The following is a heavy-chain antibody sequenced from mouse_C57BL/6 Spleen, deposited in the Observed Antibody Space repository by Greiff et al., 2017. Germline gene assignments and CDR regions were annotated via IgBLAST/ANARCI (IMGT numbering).Heavy chain of an antibody. D-gene: IGHD2-4*01. Sequence: VKLMESGPGLVQPSQSLSITCTVSGFSLTSYGVHWVRQSPGKGLEWLGVIWSGGSTDYNAAFISRLSISKDNSKSQVFFKMNSLQADDTAIYYCARNGYYDYAWFAYWGQGTLVTVSA. V-gene: IGHV2-2*01. CDR3: ARNGYYDYAWFAY. CDR2: IWSGGST. CDR1: GFSLTSYG. J-gene: IGHJ3*01.